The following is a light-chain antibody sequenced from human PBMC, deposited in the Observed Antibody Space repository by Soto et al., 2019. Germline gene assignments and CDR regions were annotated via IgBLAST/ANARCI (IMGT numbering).Light chain of an antibody. CDR1: QSISSY. J-gene: IGKJ1*01. CDR3: QQSDSTPT. V-gene: IGKV1-39*01. Sequence: DIQMTQSPSSLSASVGDRVTITCRASQSISSYLNWYQQKPGKAPKLLIYAASSLQSGVPSRFSGSGSGTDFTLTISSLQPEDFATYYCQQSDSTPTFGQGTKGEIK. CDR2: AAS.